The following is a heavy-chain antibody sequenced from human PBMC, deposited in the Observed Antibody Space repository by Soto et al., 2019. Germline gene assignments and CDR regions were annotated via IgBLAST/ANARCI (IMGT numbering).Heavy chain of an antibody. J-gene: IGHJ4*02. CDR2: IYYSGST. V-gene: IGHV4-39*01. D-gene: IGHD6-19*01. Sequence: PSETLSLTCTVSGVSISSSSYYWGWIRQPPGKGLEWIGSIYYSGSTYYNPSLKSRVTISVDTSKNQFSLKLSSVTAADTAVYYCARPLTDSSGWYFFDYWGQGTLVTVSS. CDR3: ARPLTDSSGWYFFDY. CDR1: GVSISSSSYY.